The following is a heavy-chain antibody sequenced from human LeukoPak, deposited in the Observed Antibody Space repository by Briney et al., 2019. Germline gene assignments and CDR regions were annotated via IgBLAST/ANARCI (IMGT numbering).Heavy chain of an antibody. CDR2: MNPNSGNT. J-gene: IGHJ6*02. CDR3: ARGVYVTMVRGENFYYYYYGMDV. Sequence: ASVKVSCKASGYTFTSYDINWVRQATGQGLEWMGWMNPNSGNTGYAQKFQGRVTMTRNTSISTAYMELSSLRSEDTAVYYCARGVYVTMVRGENFYYYYYGMDVWGQGTTVTVSS. V-gene: IGHV1-8*01. CDR1: GYTFTSYD. D-gene: IGHD3-10*01.